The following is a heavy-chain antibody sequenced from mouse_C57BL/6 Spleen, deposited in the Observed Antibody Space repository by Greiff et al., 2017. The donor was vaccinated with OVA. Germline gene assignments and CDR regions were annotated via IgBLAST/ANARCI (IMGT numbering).Heavy chain of an antibody. CDR1: GFTFSDYG. CDR3: ARDYYGSSYYFDY. CDR2: ISSGSSTI. J-gene: IGHJ2*01. Sequence: EVMLVESGGGLVKPGGSLKLSCAASGFTFSDYGMHWVRQAPEKGLEWVAYISSGSSTIYYADTVKGRFTISRDNAKNTLFLQMTSLRSEDTAMYYCARDYYGSSYYFDYWGQGTTLTVSS. D-gene: IGHD1-1*01. V-gene: IGHV5-17*01.